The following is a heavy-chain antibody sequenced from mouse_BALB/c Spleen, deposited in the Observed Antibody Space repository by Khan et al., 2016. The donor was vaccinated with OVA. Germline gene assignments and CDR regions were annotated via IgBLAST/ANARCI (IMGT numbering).Heavy chain of an antibody. CDR1: GYSITSGYG. Sequence: EVELVESGPGLVKPSQSLSLTCTVTGYSITSGYGWNWIRQFPGNKLELMGYISYSGSTNYNPSLKSRISITLDTTKNPFFLQLNSVTTEDTATYYWARTDRIKYWGQDTTLTVSS. CDR3: ARTDRIKY. D-gene: IGHD2-14*01. V-gene: IGHV3-2*02. CDR2: ISYSGST. J-gene: IGHJ2*01.